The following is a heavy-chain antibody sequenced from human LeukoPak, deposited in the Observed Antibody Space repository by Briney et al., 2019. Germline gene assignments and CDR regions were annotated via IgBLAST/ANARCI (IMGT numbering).Heavy chain of an antibody. Sequence: PGGSLRLSCAASGFTFSNYAMNWVRQAPGKGLEYVSAISDSGGSTYYANSVKGRFTISRDNSKNTLYLQMGSLRAEDMAMYYCARSAGRFGSGGSCYDYWGQGTLVTVSS. V-gene: IGHV3-64*01. CDR2: ISDSGGST. CDR1: GFTFSNYA. CDR3: ARSAGRFGSGGSCYDY. J-gene: IGHJ4*02. D-gene: IGHD2-15*01.